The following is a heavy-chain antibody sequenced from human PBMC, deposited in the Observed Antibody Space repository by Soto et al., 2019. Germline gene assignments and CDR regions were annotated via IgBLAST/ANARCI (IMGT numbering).Heavy chain of an antibody. D-gene: IGHD3-3*01. CDR3: ANRNFWSSYTFDY. CDR2: IPDDGSNK. J-gene: IGHJ4*02. CDR1: GFTFSSYG. V-gene: IGHV3-30*18. Sequence: GGSLRLSCAASGFTFSSYGMHWVRQAPGKGLEWVAVIPDDGSNKYYADSVKGRFTISRDNSKNTLYLQMNSLRAEDTAVYHCANRNFWSSYTFDYWGQGTLVTVSS.